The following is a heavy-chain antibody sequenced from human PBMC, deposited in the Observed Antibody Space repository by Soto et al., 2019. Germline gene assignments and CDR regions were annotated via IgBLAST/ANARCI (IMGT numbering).Heavy chain of an antibody. CDR2: IYPGDSDT. Sequence: GDSLKISCKFSGYSFTIYLIGWLRQMPGKGLEWMGIIYPGDSDTRYSPSFQGQVTISADKSISTGYLQWSSLEASDTAMYYCAASIFGAVPPDYWGQGTLVTVSS. CDR3: AASIFGAVPPDY. CDR1: GYSFTIYL. D-gene: IGHD3-3*01. V-gene: IGHV5-51*01. J-gene: IGHJ4*02.